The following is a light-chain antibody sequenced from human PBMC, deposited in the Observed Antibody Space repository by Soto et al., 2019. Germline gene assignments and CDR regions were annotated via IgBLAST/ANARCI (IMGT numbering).Light chain of an antibody. V-gene: IGKV3-20*01. CDR3: QQYMSSVT. CDR2: GAS. Sequence: EIVLTQSPGSLSLSPGQRATLSCRASPSVHSTFFAWYQKKPGQAPRLLIYGASKRDTGVPDRFSGSGSGTDFTCNISRLEPEDLAVYDCQQYMSSVTFGQGTKVVI. J-gene: IGKJ1*01. CDR1: PSVHSTF.